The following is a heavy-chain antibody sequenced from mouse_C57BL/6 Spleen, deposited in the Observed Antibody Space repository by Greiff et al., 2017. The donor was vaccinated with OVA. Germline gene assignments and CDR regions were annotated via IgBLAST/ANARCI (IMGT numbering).Heavy chain of an antibody. J-gene: IGHJ3*01. CDR2: IDPSDSET. CDR3: ARAVDGSGAY. D-gene: IGHD2-3*01. CDR1: GYTFTSYW. V-gene: IGHV1-52*01. Sequence: QVQLQQPGAELVRPGSSVKLSCKASGYTFTSYWMHWVKQRPIQGLEWIGNIDPSDSETHYNQKFKDKATLTVDKSSSTAYMQLSSLTSEDSAVYYCARAVDGSGAYWGQGTLVTVSA.